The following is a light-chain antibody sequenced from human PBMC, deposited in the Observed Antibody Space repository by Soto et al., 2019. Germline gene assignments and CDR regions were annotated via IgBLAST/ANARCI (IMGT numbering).Light chain of an antibody. CDR2: DVS. CDR1: QSINAW. CDR3: QQYNSYS. Sequence: DIQMTQAPSTLSASVGARVPITCRASQSINAWLAWYQQKPGKAPQLLIYDVSTLDSGVPSRFSGSGSGTEFTLTISSLQPDDFATYYCQQYNSYSFGQGTKVDIK. J-gene: IGKJ1*01. V-gene: IGKV1-5*01.